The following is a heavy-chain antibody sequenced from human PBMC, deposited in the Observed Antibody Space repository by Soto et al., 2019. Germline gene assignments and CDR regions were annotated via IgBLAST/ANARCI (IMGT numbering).Heavy chain of an antibody. Sequence: EVQLVESGGGLVKPGGSLRLSCAAAGFTLRTAWMSWFRRAPGKGLEGVGRIKSKTDGGTTDYAAPVKGRFTISRDDSKNTLYLQMNSLKTEDTAVYYCTTATTHYYYYGMDVWGQGTTVTVSS. J-gene: IGHJ6*02. CDR2: IKSKTDGGTT. CDR1: GFTLRTAW. D-gene: IGHD1-7*01. CDR3: TTATTHYYYYGMDV. V-gene: IGHV3-15*01.